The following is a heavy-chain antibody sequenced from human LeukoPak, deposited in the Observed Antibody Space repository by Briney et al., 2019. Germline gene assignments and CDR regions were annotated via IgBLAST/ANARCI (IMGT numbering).Heavy chain of an antibody. D-gene: IGHD3-9*01. CDR2: IYYSGST. V-gene: IGHV4-59*01. Sequence: SETLSLTCTVSGGSISSYYWSWIRQPPGKGREWIGYIYYSGSTNYNPSLKSRVTISVDTSKSQFSLKLSSVTAADTAVYYCARRVLRYFDWLLPPNDAFDIWGQGTMVTVSS. CDR3: ARRVLRYFDWLLPPNDAFDI. CDR1: GGSISSYY. J-gene: IGHJ3*02.